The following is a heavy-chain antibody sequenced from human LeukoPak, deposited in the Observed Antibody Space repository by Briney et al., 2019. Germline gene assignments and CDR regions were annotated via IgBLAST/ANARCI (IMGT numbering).Heavy chain of an antibody. V-gene: IGHV3-23*01. CDR3: ARSSSSGYFDY. CDR1: GFTFNNYA. J-gene: IGHJ4*02. CDR2: ISGDGVSP. D-gene: IGHD6-13*01. Sequence: GGSLRLSCAAAGFTFNNYALAWVRQTPEKGLECVSAISGDGVSPYYVDSVRGRFTISRENAKNSLYLQMNSLRAGDTAVYYCARSSSSGYFDYWGQGTLVTVSS.